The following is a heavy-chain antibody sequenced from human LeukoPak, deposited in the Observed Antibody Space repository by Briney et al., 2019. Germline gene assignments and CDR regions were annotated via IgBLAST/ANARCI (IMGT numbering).Heavy chain of an antibody. V-gene: IGHV1-2*02. CDR3: ARAHDSSGYYSDAFDI. CDR2: INPNSGGT. J-gene: IGHJ3*02. CDR1: VYTVTSYY. D-gene: IGHD3-22*01. Sequence: KPSVYTVTSYYMQSVRQAPGQGLEWMGWINPNSGGTNYAQKFQGRVTMTRDTSISTAYMELSRLRSDDTAVYYCARAHDSSGYYSDAFDIWGQGTMVTVSS.